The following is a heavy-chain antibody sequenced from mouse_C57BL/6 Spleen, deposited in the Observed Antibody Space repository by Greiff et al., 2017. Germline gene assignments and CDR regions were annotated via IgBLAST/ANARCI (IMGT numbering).Heavy chain of an antibody. CDR3: ARSPYYGYDGFAY. Sequence: QVQLQQSGAELVKPGASVKISCKASGYAFSSYWMNWVKQRPGKGLEWIGQIYPGDGDTNYNGKFKGKATLTADKSSSTAYMQLSSLTSEDSAVYFCARSPYYGYDGFAYWGQGTLVTVSA. J-gene: IGHJ3*01. CDR2: IYPGDGDT. D-gene: IGHD2-9*01. CDR1: GYAFSSYW. V-gene: IGHV1-80*01.